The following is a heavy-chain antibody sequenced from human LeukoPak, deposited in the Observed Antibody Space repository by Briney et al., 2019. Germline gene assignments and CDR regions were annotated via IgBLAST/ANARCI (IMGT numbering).Heavy chain of an antibody. CDR2: ISSSGSTI. CDR3: AKDLQKIGRNWFDP. J-gene: IGHJ5*02. CDR1: GFTFSDYY. D-gene: IGHD2/OR15-2a*01. V-gene: IGHV3-11*01. Sequence: GGSLRLSCAASGFTFSDYYMSWIRQAPGKGLEWVSYISSSGSTIYYADSVKGRFTISRDNSKNTLYLQMNSLRAEDTAVYYCAKDLQKIGRNWFDPWGQGTLVTVSS.